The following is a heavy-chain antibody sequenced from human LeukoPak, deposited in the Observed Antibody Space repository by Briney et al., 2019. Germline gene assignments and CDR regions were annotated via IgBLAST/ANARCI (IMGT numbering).Heavy chain of an antibody. V-gene: IGHV3-23*01. Sequence: GGSLRLSCAASGFNFDVSAMNWVRQAPGKGLEWVSASGNAGDTYYADSVKGRFPISRDNSKKMLFLQMTSLRAEDTAVYYCAKKTPGNYPYDYWGQGTLVTVSP. D-gene: IGHD3-22*01. CDR1: GFNFDVSA. CDR2: SGNAGDT. J-gene: IGHJ4*02. CDR3: AKKTPGNYPYDY.